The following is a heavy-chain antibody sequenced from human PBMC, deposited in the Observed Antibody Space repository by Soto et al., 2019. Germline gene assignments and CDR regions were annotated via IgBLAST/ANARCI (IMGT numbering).Heavy chain of an antibody. CDR1: DGSFSGYY. Sequence: SETLSLTCAVYDGSFSGYYWSWIRQPPGKGLEWIGEIFHGGSTNYSPSLKSRVTISVDTSKNQFSLELSSVTTADTAVYYCARPKYDSNIFYIVVECWRKGTLVPVS. V-gene: IGHV4-34*12. CDR2: IFHGGST. D-gene: IGHD3-22*01. J-gene: IGHJ4*02. CDR3: ARPKYDSNIFYIVVEC.